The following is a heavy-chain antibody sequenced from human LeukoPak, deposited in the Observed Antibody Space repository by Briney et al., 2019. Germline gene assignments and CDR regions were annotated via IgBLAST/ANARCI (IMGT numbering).Heavy chain of an antibody. V-gene: IGHV4-59*01. CDR3: ARSRIAVAGSGWFDP. D-gene: IGHD6-19*01. Sequence: SSGTLSLTCTVSGGSISSYYWSWIRQPPGKGLEWIGYIYYSGSTNYNPSLKSRVTISVDTSKNQFSLKLSSVTAADTAVYYCARSRIAVAGSGWFDPWGQGTLVTVSS. J-gene: IGHJ5*02. CDR1: GGSISSYY. CDR2: IYYSGST.